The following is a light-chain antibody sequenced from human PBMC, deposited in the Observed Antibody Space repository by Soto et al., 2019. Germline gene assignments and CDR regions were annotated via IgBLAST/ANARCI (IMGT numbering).Light chain of an antibody. Sequence: DIQMTQSPSTLSASVGDRVTITCPASQSISSWVAWYQQKPGKAPKLLIYKASSLESGVPSRFSGSGSGTEVTLTISSLQPDDCATYYCQQYNSYSWTFGQGTKVDIK. CDR2: KAS. J-gene: IGKJ1*01. CDR1: QSISSW. CDR3: QQYNSYSWT. V-gene: IGKV1-5*03.